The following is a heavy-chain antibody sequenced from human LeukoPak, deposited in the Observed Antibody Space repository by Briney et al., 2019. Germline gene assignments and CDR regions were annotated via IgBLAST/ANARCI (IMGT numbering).Heavy chain of an antibody. J-gene: IGHJ4*02. V-gene: IGHV1-18*01. Sequence: GASVKVSCKASGYTFTSYGISWVRQAPGQGLEWMGWISAYNGNTNYAQKLQGRVTMTTDTSTSTAYMELRSLRSDDTAVYYCARQVVVTAAASPGDLRFDYWGQGTLVTVSS. CDR2: ISAYNGNT. D-gene: IGHD2-21*02. CDR1: GYTFTSYG. CDR3: ARQVVVTAAASPGDLRFDY.